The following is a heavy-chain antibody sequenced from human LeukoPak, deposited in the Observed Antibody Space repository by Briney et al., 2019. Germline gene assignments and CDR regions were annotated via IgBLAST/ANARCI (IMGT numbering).Heavy chain of an antibody. CDR1: GFTFSSYA. CDR3: ASPEGRIYYYYGMDV. D-gene: IGHD1-14*01. Sequence: TGGSLRLSCAASGFTFSSYAMHWVRQAPGKGLEWVAVISYDGSNKYYADSVKGRFTISRDNSKNTLCLQMNSLRAEDTAVYYCASPEGRIYYYYGMDVWGQGATVTVSS. V-gene: IGHV3-30-3*01. J-gene: IGHJ6*02. CDR2: ISYDGSNK.